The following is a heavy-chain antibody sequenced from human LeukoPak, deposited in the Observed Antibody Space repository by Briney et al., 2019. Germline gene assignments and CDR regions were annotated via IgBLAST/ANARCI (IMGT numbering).Heavy chain of an antibody. CDR2: IYYSGST. J-gene: IGHJ4*02. CDR1: GGSISSGGYY. CDR3: ARGSWSSSIDY. V-gene: IGHV4-31*03. Sequence: SETLSLTCTVSGGSISSGGYYWSWIRQHPGKGLEWIGYIYYSGSTYYNPSLKSRVTISVDTSKNQFSLKLSSVTAADTAVYYCARGSWSSSIDYWGQGTLVTASS. D-gene: IGHD6-6*01.